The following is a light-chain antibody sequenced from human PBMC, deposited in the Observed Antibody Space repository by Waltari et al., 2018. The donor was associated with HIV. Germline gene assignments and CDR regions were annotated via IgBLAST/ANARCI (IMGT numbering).Light chain of an antibody. J-gene: IGKJ2*01. CDR2: DAS. V-gene: IGKV3-15*01. CDR1: QSISNN. CDR3: QQYINWPPYT. Sequence: DIVMTQSPATLSVPPGERATLSCRASQSISNNLAWYQQKPGQAPRLLMYDASTRATGVPARFSGSGSGTEFTLTISSLQSEDFAVYYCQQYINWPPYTFGQGTKLEIK.